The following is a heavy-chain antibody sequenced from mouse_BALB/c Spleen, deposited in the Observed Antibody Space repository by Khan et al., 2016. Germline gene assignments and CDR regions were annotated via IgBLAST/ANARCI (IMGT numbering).Heavy chain of an antibody. Sequence: EVELVESGGGLVQPGGSLKLSCAASGFTFSSYGVSWVRQTPDKRLELVATINSNGGSTYYPDSVKGRFTISRDNAKNTLYLQMSSLKSEDTAMYYCARTFTTVVPSMDYWGHGTSVTVSS. CDR3: ARTFTTVVPSMDY. CDR2: INSNGGST. J-gene: IGHJ4*01. V-gene: IGHV5-6-3*01. CDR1: GFTFSSYG. D-gene: IGHD1-1*01.